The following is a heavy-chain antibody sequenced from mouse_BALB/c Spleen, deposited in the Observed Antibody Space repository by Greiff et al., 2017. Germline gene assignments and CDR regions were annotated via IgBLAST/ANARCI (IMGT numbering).Heavy chain of an antibody. J-gene: IGHJ2*01. CDR2: IHYSGST. CDR3: ANFYDGYSYYFDY. Sequence: EVKLEESGPDLVKPSQSLSLTCTVTGYSITSGYSWHWIRQFPGNKLEWMGYIHYSGSTNYNPSLKSRISITRDTSKNQFFLQLNSVTTEDTATYYCANFYDGYSYYFDYWGQGTTLTVSS. V-gene: IGHV3-1*02. D-gene: IGHD2-3*01. CDR1: GYSITSGYS.